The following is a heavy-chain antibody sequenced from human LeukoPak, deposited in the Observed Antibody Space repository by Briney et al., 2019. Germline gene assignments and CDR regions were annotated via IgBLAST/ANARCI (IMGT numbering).Heavy chain of an antibody. CDR3: ARRRDLYSGSYYPFYH. CDR1: GYSFTSYW. V-gene: IGHV5-51*01. D-gene: IGHD1-26*01. CDR2: IYPGDSDT. Sequence: GESLKISCKGSGYSFTSYWIGWVRQMPGKGLEWMGIIYPGDSDTRYSPSFQGQVTISADKSIGTAYLQWSSPKASDTAMYYCARRRDLYSGSYYPFYHRGQGTLVNGS. J-gene: IGHJ4*02.